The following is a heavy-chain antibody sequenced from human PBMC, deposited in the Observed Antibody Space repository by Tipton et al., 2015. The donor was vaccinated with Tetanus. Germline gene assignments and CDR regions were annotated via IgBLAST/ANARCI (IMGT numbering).Heavy chain of an antibody. CDR3: ARANYDFPKKGPFDS. V-gene: IGHV4-59*02. Sequence: TLSLTCNVSGVSVTTYHWSWIRQPPGKGLEWIGYITDTGRTNYSPSLRNRLTISIDTSKTHFSLRLDSVTAADTAVYYCARANYDFPKKGPFDSWGQGSLVIVSS. CDR2: ITDTGRT. CDR1: GVSVTTYH. J-gene: IGHJ4*02. D-gene: IGHD3-3*01.